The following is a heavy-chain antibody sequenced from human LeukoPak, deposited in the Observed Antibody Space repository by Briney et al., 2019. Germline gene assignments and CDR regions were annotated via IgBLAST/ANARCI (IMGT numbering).Heavy chain of an antibody. CDR3: TRSQGDY. Sequence: GGSLRLSCAASGFTLSTSGMHWVRQASGKGLEWVGRIRSKAYSYATAYAASVKGRFTISRDDSKNTAYLQMNTLKTEDTAVYYCTRSQGDYWGQGTLVTVSS. J-gene: IGHJ4*02. CDR2: IRSKAYSYAT. CDR1: GFTLSTSG. V-gene: IGHV3-73*01.